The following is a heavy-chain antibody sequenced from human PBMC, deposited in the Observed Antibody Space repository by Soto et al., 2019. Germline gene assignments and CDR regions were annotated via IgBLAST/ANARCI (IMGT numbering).Heavy chain of an antibody. CDR2: VHHSGNT. J-gene: IGHJ3*01. CDR3: ARGLRLASSWYGAYSWYGAFDV. V-gene: IGHV4-34*01. Sequence: QVQLQQWGAGLLKPSETLSLTCAVYGGSYNGYYWTWIRQPPGKGLEWIGEVHHSGNTNYNPSLKSRVTISVDTSKNQFSLNLSSVTAADTAVYYCARGLRLASSWYGAYSWYGAFDVWGQGTLVTVSS. CDR1: GGSYNGYY. D-gene: IGHD6-13*01.